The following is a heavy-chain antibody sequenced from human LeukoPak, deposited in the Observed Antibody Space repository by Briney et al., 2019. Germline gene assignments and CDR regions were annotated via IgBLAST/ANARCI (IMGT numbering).Heavy chain of an antibody. CDR3: ARHGPTREIDY. V-gene: IGHV4-4*09. J-gene: IGHJ4*02. D-gene: IGHD4/OR15-4a*01. Sequence: PSETLSLTCTVSGGSISSYYWSWIRQPPGKRLEWIGYIYTTGSTNYNPSLKSRVTMSVDTSKNQLSLKLSSVTAADTAVYYCARHGPTREIDYWGQGTLVTVSS. CDR2: IYTTGST. CDR1: GGSISSYY.